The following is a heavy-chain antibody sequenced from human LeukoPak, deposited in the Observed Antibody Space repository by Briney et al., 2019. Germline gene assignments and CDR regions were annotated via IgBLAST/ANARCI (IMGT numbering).Heavy chain of an antibody. V-gene: IGHV4-34*01. D-gene: IGHD3-3*01. Sequence: SETLSLTCAVFGGSFSGYYWSWIRQPPGKGPEWIGEINHSGSTNYNPSLKSRVTISVDTSKNQFSLKLSSVTAADTAVYYCARVRVNFWSGYSARGAFDIWGQGTMVTVSS. J-gene: IGHJ3*02. CDR2: INHSGST. CDR1: GGSFSGYY. CDR3: ARVRVNFWSGYSARGAFDI.